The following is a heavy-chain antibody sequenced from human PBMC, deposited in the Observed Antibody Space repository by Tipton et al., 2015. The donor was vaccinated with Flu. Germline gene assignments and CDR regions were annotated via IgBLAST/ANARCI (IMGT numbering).Heavy chain of an antibody. D-gene: IGHD1-26*01. Sequence: SLRLSCAASGFTFSSYGMHWVRQAPGKGLEWVAVIWYDGSNKYYADSVKGRFTISRDNSKNTLYLQMNSLRAEDTAVYCCARIEWELRGGVDYWGQGTLVTVSS. CDR3: ARIEWELRGGVDY. CDR2: IWYDGSNK. CDR1: GFTFSSYG. V-gene: IGHV3-33*01. J-gene: IGHJ4*02.